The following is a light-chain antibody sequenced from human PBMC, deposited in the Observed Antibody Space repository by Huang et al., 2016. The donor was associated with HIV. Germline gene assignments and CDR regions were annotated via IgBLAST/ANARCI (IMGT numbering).Light chain of an antibody. V-gene: IGKV3-11*01. Sequence: DIVLTQSPATLSLSPVERATVSCRASQSVSTFLAWYQPKPGQAPRLLVFDASNRASGVPARFSGTGSGTDFTLTISSLEPSDVAVYYCQQHSYWPITFGRGTRLEI. J-gene: IGKJ5*01. CDR2: DAS. CDR1: QSVSTF. CDR3: QQHSYWPIT.